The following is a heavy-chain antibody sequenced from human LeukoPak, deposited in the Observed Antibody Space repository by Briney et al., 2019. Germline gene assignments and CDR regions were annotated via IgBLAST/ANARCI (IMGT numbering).Heavy chain of an antibody. Sequence: SGGSLRLSCAASGFTFSSYAMSWVRQAPGKGLEWVSAISGSGGSTYYADSVKGRFTISRDNSKNTPYLQMNSLRAEDTAVYYCAKDVPYSSGWSLYYYYGMDVWGQGTTVTVSS. D-gene: IGHD6-19*01. CDR1: GFTFSSYA. CDR3: AKDVPYSSGWSLYYYYGMDV. J-gene: IGHJ6*02. V-gene: IGHV3-23*01. CDR2: ISGSGGST.